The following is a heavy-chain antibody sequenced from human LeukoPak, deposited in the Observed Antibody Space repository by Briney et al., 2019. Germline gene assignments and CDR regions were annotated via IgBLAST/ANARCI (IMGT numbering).Heavy chain of an antibody. V-gene: IGHV3-48*03. CDR3: ASSSGYYYVGYFDY. CDR2: ISSSGSTM. J-gene: IGHJ4*02. Sequence: GGSLRLSCAASGFTFSSYEMNWVRQAPGKGLEWVSYISSSGSTMYYADSVKGRFTISRDNAKNSLYLQMNSLRAEDTAVYYCASSSGYYYVGYFDYWGQGTLVTVSS. D-gene: IGHD3-22*01. CDR1: GFTFSSYE.